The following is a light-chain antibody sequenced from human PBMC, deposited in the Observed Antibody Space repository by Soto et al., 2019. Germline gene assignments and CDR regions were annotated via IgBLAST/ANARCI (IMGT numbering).Light chain of an antibody. Sequence: EIVLTQSPGTLSLYPGDRATLSCRASQSVSSSYLAWYQQKPGQAPRLXSYGASSRATGIPDRFSGRGSGTDFTLTISRLEPEDFEVYYCQQYGSSPRTFGQGTKVDIK. V-gene: IGKV3-20*01. CDR3: QQYGSSPRT. J-gene: IGKJ1*01. CDR1: QSVSSSY. CDR2: GAS.